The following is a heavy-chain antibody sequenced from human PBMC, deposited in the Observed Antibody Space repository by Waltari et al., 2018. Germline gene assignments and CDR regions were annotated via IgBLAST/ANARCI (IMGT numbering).Heavy chain of an antibody. V-gene: IGHV4-34*01. CDR1: GGSFSPYY. J-gene: IGHJ4*02. Sequence: QVQLQQWGAGLLKPSETLSLTCAVYGGSFSPYYWSWIRQPPGKGLEWIGEIPQNGRANYRPSLKSRVTLSVDSSKNQFSLTLRSLTAADTAVYYCARNPTRGASAWLDYWGQGNMVTVSS. CDR2: IPQNGRA. CDR3: ARNPTRGASAWLDY. D-gene: IGHD6-19*01.